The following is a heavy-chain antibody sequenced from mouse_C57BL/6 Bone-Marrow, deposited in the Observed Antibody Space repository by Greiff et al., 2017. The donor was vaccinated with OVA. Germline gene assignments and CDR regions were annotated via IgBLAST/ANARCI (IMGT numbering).Heavy chain of an antibody. Sequence: QVQLQQPGAELVRPGTSVKLSCKASGYTFTSYWMHWVKQRPGQGLEWIGVIDPSDSYTNYNQKFKGKATLTVDTSSSTAYMQLSSLTSEDSAVYYGAREGGSRESVRLIDYWGQGTTLTVSS. V-gene: IGHV1-59*01. D-gene: IGHD1-1*01. CDR1: GYTFTSYW. CDR3: AREGGSRESVRLIDY. J-gene: IGHJ2*01. CDR2: IDPSDSYT.